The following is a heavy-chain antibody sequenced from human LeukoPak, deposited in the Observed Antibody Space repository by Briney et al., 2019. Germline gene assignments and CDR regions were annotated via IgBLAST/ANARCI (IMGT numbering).Heavy chain of an antibody. CDR2: MNPNSGNT. CDR1: GYTFTSYD. D-gene: IGHD4-17*01. Sequence: GASVKVSCKASGYTFTSYDINWVRQATGQGREWVGWMNPNSGNTGYAQKFRGRVTMTRNTSISTAYMELSSLRSEDTAVYYCARGPPYDYGDNWFDPWGQGTLVTVSS. J-gene: IGHJ5*02. V-gene: IGHV1-8*01. CDR3: ARGPPYDYGDNWFDP.